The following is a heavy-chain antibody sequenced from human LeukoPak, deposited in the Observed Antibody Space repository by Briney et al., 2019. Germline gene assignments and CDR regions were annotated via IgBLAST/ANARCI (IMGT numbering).Heavy chain of an antibody. CDR3: ARVRGSYATDY. D-gene: IGHD3-16*01. CDR2: ISSSGSTT. J-gene: IGHJ4*02. CDR1: GFTFSDYY. Sequence: GGSLRLSCAASGFTFSDYYMSWIRQAPGKGLEWVSYISSSGSTTSYADSVKGRFTISRDNAKNSLYLQMNSLRAEDTAVYYCARVRGSYATDYWGQGTLVTVSS. V-gene: IGHV3-11*04.